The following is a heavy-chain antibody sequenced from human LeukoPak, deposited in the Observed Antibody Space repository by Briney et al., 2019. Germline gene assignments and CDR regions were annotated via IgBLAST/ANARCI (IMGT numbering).Heavy chain of an antibody. V-gene: IGHV3-30-3*01. J-gene: IGHJ6*02. CDR2: ISYDGSNK. D-gene: IGHD5-18*01. CDR3: ARETVDTAMAMDV. Sequence: PGGSLRLSCAASGFTFSSYAMHWVRQAPGKGLEWVAVISYDGSNKYYADSVKGRFTISRDNSKNTLYLQTNSLRAEDTAVYYCARETVDTAMAMDVWGQGTTVTVSS. CDR1: GFTFSSYA.